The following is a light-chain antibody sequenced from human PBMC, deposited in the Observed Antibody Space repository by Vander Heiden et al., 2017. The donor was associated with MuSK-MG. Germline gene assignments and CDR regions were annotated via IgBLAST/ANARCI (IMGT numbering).Light chain of an antibody. V-gene: IGKV1-8*01. J-gene: IGKJ2*03. CDR2: AAS. CDR1: QGISSY. Sequence: AIRMTQSPSSFSASTGDRVTITCRASQGISSYLAWYQQKPGKAPKLLIYAASTLQRGVPSRFSGSGSGTDFTLTISCLQSEDFATYYCQQYYSDPSSSFGQGTKLEIK. CDR3: QQYYSDPSSS.